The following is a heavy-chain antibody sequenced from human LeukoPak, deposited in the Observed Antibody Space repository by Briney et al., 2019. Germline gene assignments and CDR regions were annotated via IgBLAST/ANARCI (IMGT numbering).Heavy chain of an antibody. CDR1: VFAFSSSS. V-gene: IGHV3-21*04. CDR3: ANTRGFGESAPPLFDY. CDR2: ISGSTSYI. J-gene: IGHJ5*01. Sequence: PGGSLRLSCAASVFAFSSSSMNWVRQAPGKGLEWVSSISGSTSYIYYADSVKGRFTISRDNSKNTLYLLMNALTPEDTAVYFCANTRGFGESAPPLFDYWGHGTLVTVSS. D-gene: IGHD3-10*01.